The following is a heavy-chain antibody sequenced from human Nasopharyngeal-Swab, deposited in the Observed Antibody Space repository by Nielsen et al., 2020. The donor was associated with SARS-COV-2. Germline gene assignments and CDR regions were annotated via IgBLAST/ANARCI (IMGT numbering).Heavy chain of an antibody. J-gene: IGHJ6*03. Sequence: WVRQAPGQGLEWMGGIIPIFGTANYAQKFQGRVTITADESTSTAYMELSSLRSEDTEGEDCERGRNEYSSSSRYYYYYMDVWGKGTTVTVSS. CDR3: ERGRNEYSSSSRYYYYYMDV. V-gene: IGHV1-69*01. CDR2: IIPIFGTA. D-gene: IGHD6-6*01.